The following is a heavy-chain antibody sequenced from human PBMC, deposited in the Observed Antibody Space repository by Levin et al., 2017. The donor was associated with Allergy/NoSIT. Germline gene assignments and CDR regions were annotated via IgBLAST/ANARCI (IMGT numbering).Heavy chain of an antibody. V-gene: IGHV3-9*01. CDR3: TRDSEKKVDTPLVTAFDS. Sequence: SCAASGFRFDDYAMHWVRQVPAKGLEWVSGITWNSGNIVYADSLKGRFTISRDNPKNSLYLQMNSLTPEDTALYFCTRDSEKKVDTPLVTAFDSWGQGTLVTVSS. CDR1: GFRFDDYA. J-gene: IGHJ4*02. D-gene: IGHD5-18*01. CDR2: ITWNSGNI.